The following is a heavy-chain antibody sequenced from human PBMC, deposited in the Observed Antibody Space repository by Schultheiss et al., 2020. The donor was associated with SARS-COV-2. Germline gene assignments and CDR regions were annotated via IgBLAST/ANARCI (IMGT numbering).Heavy chain of an antibody. V-gene: IGHV1-46*01. CDR2: INPSGGST. J-gene: IGHJ4*02. Sequence: ASVKVSCKASGYTFTSYYMHWVRQAPGQGLEWMGIINPSGGSTSYAQKFQGRVTMTRDTSTSTVYMELSSLRSEDTAVYYCARDWGVVAVAGPFDYWGQGTLVTVSS. CDR1: GYTFTSYY. CDR3: ARDWGVVAVAGPFDY. D-gene: IGHD6-19*01.